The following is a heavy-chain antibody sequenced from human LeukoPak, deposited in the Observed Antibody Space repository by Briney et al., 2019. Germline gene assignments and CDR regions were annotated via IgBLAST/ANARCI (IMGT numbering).Heavy chain of an antibody. CDR2: IYTDGST. D-gene: IGHD5-12*01. V-gene: IGHV3-53*01. CDR3: ARVGAWLRYGYYFDY. J-gene: IGHJ4*02. Sequence: GGSLGFSCAASGFTFISNYLTWVRQAQGRGLGWVSIIYTDGSTYYADSVKGRFTISRDNSKNTLFLQVNSLRAEDTAMYFCARVGAWLRYGYYFDYWGQGTLVTVSS. CDR1: GFTFISNY.